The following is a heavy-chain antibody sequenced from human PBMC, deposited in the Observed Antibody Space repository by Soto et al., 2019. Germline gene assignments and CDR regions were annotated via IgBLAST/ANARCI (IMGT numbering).Heavy chain of an antibody. Sequence: QVQLVQSGAEEKKPGASVKVSCKASGYTFTSYAMHWVRQAPGQRLEWMGWINAGNGNTKYSQKFQGRVTITRDTSASTASMELSSLRSEDTAVYYCASSYCSGGSCYDYYYGMDVWGQGTTVTVSS. CDR1: GYTFTSYA. D-gene: IGHD2-15*01. J-gene: IGHJ6*02. V-gene: IGHV1-3*05. CDR2: INAGNGNT. CDR3: ASSYCSGGSCYDYYYGMDV.